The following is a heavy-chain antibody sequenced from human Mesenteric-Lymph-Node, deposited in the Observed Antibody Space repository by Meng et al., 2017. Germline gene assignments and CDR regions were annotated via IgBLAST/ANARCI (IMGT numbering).Heavy chain of an antibody. CDR2: INPDGSNP. J-gene: IGHJ1*01. V-gene: IGHV3-74*01. Sequence: EMQLLGAGGGLAQPGGSLRLSCVGAGFSITDHWMHWVRQGPGKGLMWVSRINPDGSNPTYADSVTGRFTISRDNAKNTVYLQINSLRAEDTAVYYCTNDRLTHWGQGALVTVSS. D-gene: IGHD1-1*01. CDR3: TNDRLTH. CDR1: GFSITDHW.